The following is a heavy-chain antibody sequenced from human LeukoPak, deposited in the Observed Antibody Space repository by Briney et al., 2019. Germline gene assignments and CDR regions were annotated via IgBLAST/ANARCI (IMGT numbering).Heavy chain of an antibody. CDR1: GGSFSGYY. D-gene: IGHD2-21*02. CDR3: ARDPEAYCGGDCYVFDY. CDR2: INHSGST. J-gene: IGHJ4*02. V-gene: IGHV4-34*01. Sequence: SETLSLTCAVYGGSFSGYYWSWIRQPPGKGLEWIGEINHSGSTNYNPSLKSRVTISVDTSKNQFSLKLSSVTAADTAVYYCARDPEAYCGGDCYVFDYWGQGTLVTVSS.